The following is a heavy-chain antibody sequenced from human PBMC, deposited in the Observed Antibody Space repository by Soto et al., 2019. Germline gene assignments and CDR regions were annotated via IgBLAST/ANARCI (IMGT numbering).Heavy chain of an antibody. D-gene: IGHD3-16*01. Sequence: QVQLVQSGAEVKNPGASVKVSCKASGYTFTRYGIGWARQAPGQGLEWMGWINTYNGNTNYAQNVQGRVTLTTDTSTSTAYMELRGPRSNDTAIYYCAMVDVYVTPSPQDVWGQGTTVIVSS. J-gene: IGHJ6*02. CDR1: GYTFTRYG. CDR2: INTYNGNT. V-gene: IGHV1-18*01. CDR3: AMVDVYVTPSPQDV.